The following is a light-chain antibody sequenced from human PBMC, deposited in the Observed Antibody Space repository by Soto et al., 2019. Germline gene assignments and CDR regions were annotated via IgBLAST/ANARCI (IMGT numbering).Light chain of an antibody. CDR1: QSLLHDNGFNF. CDR2: LGS. CDR3: MQALETPLT. J-gene: IGKJ4*01. V-gene: IGKV2-28*01. Sequence: DIVMTQSPLFLSVTPGEPASISCRSSQSLLHDNGFNFLNWYLQKPGQSPQLLISLGSSRASGVPDRFSGSASGRDFTLLISRGEAEDVGVFYCMQALETPLTFVGGTKVEIK.